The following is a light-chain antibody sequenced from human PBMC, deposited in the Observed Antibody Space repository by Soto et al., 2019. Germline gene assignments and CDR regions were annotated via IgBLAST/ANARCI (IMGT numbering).Light chain of an antibody. CDR1: QSVSSN. CDR3: PQYNNSPYT. Sequence: EIVMTQSPATLSVSPGERATLSCRASQSVSSNSAWYQQKPGQAPRLLIYGASTKATGIPARFSGSGAGTELSLTISSIQSENFADYYCPQYNNSPYTFGQGTKL. V-gene: IGKV3-15*01. CDR2: GAS. J-gene: IGKJ2*01.